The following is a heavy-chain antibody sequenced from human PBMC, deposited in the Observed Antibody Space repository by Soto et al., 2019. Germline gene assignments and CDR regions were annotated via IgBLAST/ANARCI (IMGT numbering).Heavy chain of an antibody. D-gene: IGHD2-2*01. CDR2: ISGSGGST. V-gene: IGHV3-23*01. Sequence: GGSLRLSCAASGFTFSSYAMSWVRQAPGKGLEWVSAISGSGGSTYYADSVKGRFTISRDNSKNTLYLQMNSLRAEDTAVYYCAKARIVVVPAALHPDAFDIWGQGTMVTVSS. J-gene: IGHJ3*02. CDR3: AKARIVVVPAALHPDAFDI. CDR1: GFTFSSYA.